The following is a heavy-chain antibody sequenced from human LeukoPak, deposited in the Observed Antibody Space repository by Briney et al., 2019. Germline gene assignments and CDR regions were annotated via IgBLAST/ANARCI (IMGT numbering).Heavy chain of an antibody. V-gene: IGHV4-38-2*02. CDR3: ARVFLIEAVFDY. CDR1: GYSISSGYY. D-gene: IGHD2-21*01. Sequence: SETLSLTCTVSGYSISSGYYWGWIRQPPGKGLEWIGSIYHSGSTYYNPSLKSRVTISVDTSKNQFSLKLSSVTAADTAVYYCARVFLIEAVFDYWGQGTLVTVSS. J-gene: IGHJ4*02. CDR2: IYHSGST.